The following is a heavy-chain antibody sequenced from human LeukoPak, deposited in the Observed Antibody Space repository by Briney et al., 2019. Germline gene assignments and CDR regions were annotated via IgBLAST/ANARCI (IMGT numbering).Heavy chain of an antibody. CDR2: IHNSGNT. CDR3: ARTSTVTTRWFDR. Sequence: PSETLSLTCTVSGDSFRSSGYYWGWLRQPPGKGLEWIVTIHNSGNTYYNPSLKSRVAIFVDTAKNQFSRNLSSVTAADTAMYYCARTSTVTTRWFDRWGQGTLATVSS. D-gene: IGHD4-17*01. J-gene: IGHJ5*02. CDR1: GDSFRSSGYY. V-gene: IGHV4-39*01.